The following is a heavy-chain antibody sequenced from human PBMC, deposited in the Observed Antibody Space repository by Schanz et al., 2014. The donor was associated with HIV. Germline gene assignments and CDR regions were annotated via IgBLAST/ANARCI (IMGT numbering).Heavy chain of an antibody. Sequence: EVRLVESGGGLVQSGGSLRLSCAASGFSFSNFWVTWVRQAPGKRLEWVANIKQDEREKYYADSVKGRFTISRDNAKNSLYLQMNSLRAEDTAVYYCVLPSPKIVGGLGEHYFDHRGQGTLVTVSS. CDR2: IKQDEREK. CDR3: VLPSPKIVGGLGEHYFDH. D-gene: IGHD1-26*01. CDR1: GFSFSNFW. J-gene: IGHJ4*02. V-gene: IGHV3-7*01.